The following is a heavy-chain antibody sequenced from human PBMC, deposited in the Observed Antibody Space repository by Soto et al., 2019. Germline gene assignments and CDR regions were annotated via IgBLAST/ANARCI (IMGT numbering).Heavy chain of an antibody. CDR1: GVTIRGYY. D-gene: IGHD6-13*01. J-gene: IGHJ5*02. Sequence: PSETLSLTCNVSGVTIRGYYWNWIRQPPGKTLEWIGSIYYTRGTNYNPSLKSRVTISVDTSKNHFSLKFNSLTAADTAVYYCASGKMRTIAAPASWGRGTLVTVSS. V-gene: IGHV4-59*01. CDR3: ASGKMRTIAAPAS. CDR2: IYYTRGT.